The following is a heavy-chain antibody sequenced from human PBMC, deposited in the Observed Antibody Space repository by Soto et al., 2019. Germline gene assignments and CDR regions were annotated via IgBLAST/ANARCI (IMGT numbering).Heavy chain of an antibody. CDR2: IYYKSRWYN. D-gene: IGHD5-12*01. CDR1: GDTVSTNTAA. CDR3: ARDWGYDPDPTYYYGMDV. J-gene: IGHJ6*02. Sequence: TLSLTCAISGDTVSTNTAAWNWIRQSPSRGLEWLGRIYYKSRWYNDYSESPKSRIAIIPDTSRNQFSLQLNSVIPEDTAVYYCARDWGYDPDPTYYYGMDVWGQGTKVTVSS. V-gene: IGHV6-1*01.